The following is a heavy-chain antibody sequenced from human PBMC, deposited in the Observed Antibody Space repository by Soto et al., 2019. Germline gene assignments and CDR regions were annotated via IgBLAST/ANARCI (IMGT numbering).Heavy chain of an antibody. CDR1: GYTFTGYY. CDR2: INANNGDT. Sequence: ASVKVSCQASGYTFTGYYMHWVRQAPGQGLEWMGWINANNGDTNYAQKLQGRVTMTTDTSTSTAYMELRSLRSDDTAVYYCARDYMVRGYYDFWSGYRNNWFDPWGQGTLVTVSS. D-gene: IGHD3-3*01. CDR3: ARDYMVRGYYDFWSGYRNNWFDP. V-gene: IGHV1-18*04. J-gene: IGHJ5*02.